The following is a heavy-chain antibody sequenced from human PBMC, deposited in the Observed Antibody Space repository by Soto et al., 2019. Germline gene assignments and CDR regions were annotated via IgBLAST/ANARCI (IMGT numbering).Heavy chain of an antibody. D-gene: IGHD1-1*01. J-gene: IGHJ6*02. CDR1: GYTCSTHA. CDR2: INGGTGQT. V-gene: IGHV1-3*01. Sequence: ASVKVSCKASGYTCSTHAMHWVRQAPGQSLEWMGWINGGTGQTKHSHRFQDRISITRDTSASTAYMELSSLRSEDTAVYYCARGKGMEENYYHYGLDIWCQGPTFTVSS. CDR3: ARGKGMEENYYHYGLDI.